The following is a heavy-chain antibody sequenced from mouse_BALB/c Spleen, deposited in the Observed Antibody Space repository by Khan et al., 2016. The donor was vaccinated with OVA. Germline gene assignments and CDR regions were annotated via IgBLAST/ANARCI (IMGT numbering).Heavy chain of an antibody. D-gene: IGHD2-1*01. V-gene: IGHV1S81*02. CDR1: GYTFTTYW. CDR2: INPSNGRT. J-gene: IGHJ3*01. CDR3: ARLYYSWLAD. Sequence: QVRLQQSGAELVKPGASVKLSCKASGYTFTTYWMHWVKQRPGQGLEWIGEINPSNGRTNNNEKFKSKATLTVDKSSSTAYMQLSSLTSEDSAVYFCARLYYSWLADWGQGTLVTVSA.